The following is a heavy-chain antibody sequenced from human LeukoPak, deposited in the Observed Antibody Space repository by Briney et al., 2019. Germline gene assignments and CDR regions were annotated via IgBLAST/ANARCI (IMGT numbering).Heavy chain of an antibody. D-gene: IGHD3-16*02. CDR1: GGSISRSTYS. CDR3: ARVSFENWFDP. J-gene: IGHJ5*02. CDR2: IYYSRTT. V-gene: IGHV4-39*07. Sequence: SETLSLTCTVSGGSISRSTYSWAWIRQPPGKGLEWIGNIYYSRTTYYNPSLKSRVTVSVDTSKNQFSLKLSSVTAADTAVYYCARVSFENWFDPWGQGTLVTVSS.